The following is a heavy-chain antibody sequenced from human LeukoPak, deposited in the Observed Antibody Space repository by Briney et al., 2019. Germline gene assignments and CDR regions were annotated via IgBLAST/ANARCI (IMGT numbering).Heavy chain of an antibody. D-gene: IGHD5-18*01. CDR2: INPNSGGT. CDR3: ARGDAAIIEASFDP. J-gene: IGHJ5*02. V-gene: IGHV1-2*02. Sequence: ASVEVSCKASGYTFIGYYMHWVRQAPGQGLEWMGWINPNSGGTNYAQKFQGRVTMTRDTSISTAYMELRRLRSDDTAVYYCARGDAAIIEASFDPWGQGTLVTVSS. CDR1: GYTFIGYY.